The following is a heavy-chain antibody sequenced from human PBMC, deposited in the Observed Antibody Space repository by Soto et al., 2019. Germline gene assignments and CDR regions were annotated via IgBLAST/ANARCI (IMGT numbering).Heavy chain of an antibody. CDR2: ISSSSSYI. D-gene: IGHD6-6*01. V-gene: IGHV3-21*01. J-gene: IGHJ6*02. Sequence: KPGGSLRLSCAASGFTFSSYSMNWVRQAPGKGLEWVSSISSSSSYIYYADSVKGRFTISRDNAKNSLYLQMNSLRAEDTAVYYCARDRRRSSSSHGMDVWGQGTTVTVSS. CDR3: ARDRRRSSSSHGMDV. CDR1: GFTFSSYS.